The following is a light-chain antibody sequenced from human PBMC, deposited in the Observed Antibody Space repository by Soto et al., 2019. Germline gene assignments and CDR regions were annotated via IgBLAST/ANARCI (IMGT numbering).Light chain of an antibody. V-gene: IGKV3-11*01. Sequence: EIELTQSPATLSLSPGETATLSCRASQSVDKFLAWYQQRPGQPPRLLIFDLSNRATGVPVRFSGSGSGTVFTLTIGSLEPEDSAVYYCQQRKNWPPITFGQGTRLEIK. J-gene: IGKJ5*01. CDR2: DLS. CDR1: QSVDKF. CDR3: QQRKNWPPIT.